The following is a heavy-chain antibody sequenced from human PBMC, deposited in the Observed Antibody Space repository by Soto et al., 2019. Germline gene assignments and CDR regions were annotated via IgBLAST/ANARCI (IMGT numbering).Heavy chain of an antibody. D-gene: IGHD3-22*01. V-gene: IGHV3-30*18. CDR2: ISYDGSNK. Sequence: PGGSLRLSCAASGFTFSSYGMHWVRQAPGKGLEWVAVISYDGSNKYYADSVKGRFTISRDNSKNTLYLQMNSLRAEDTAMYYCAKDLGRGTMIVVVWGQGTLVTVSS. J-gene: IGHJ4*02. CDR1: GFTFSSYG. CDR3: AKDLGRGTMIVVV.